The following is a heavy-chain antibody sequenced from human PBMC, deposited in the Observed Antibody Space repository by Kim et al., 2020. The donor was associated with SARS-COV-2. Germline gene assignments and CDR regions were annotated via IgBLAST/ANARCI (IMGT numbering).Heavy chain of an antibody. CDR2: ISGSGGST. V-gene: IGHV3-23*01. D-gene: IGHD3-10*01. CDR1: GFTFSSYA. J-gene: IGHJ6*02. Sequence: GGSLRLSCAASGFTFSSYAMSWVRQAPGKGLEWVSAISGSGGSTYYADSVKGRFTISRDNSKNTLYLQMNSLRAEDTAVYYCAKCLYGSGSYYTYYYYGMDVWGQGTTVTVSS. CDR3: AKCLYGSGSYYTYYYYGMDV.